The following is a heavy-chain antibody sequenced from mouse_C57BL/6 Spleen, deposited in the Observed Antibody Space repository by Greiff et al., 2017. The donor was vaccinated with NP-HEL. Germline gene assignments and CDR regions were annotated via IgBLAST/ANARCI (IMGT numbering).Heavy chain of an antibody. Sequence: VQLQQSGPELVKPGASVKISCKASGYTFTDYYMNWVKQSHGKSLEWIGDINPNNGGTSYNQKFKGKATLTVDKSSSTAYMELRSLTSEDSAVYYCARARGNYVGFAYWGQGTLVTVSA. CDR1: GYTFTDYY. J-gene: IGHJ3*01. D-gene: IGHD2-1*01. CDR3: ARARGNYVGFAY. V-gene: IGHV1-26*01. CDR2: INPNNGGT.